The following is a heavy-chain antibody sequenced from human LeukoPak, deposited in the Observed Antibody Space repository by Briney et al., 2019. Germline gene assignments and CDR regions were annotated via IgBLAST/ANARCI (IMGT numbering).Heavy chain of an antibody. V-gene: IGHV3-23*01. J-gene: IGHJ4*02. Sequence: GGSLRLSCAASGFTFSSYAMSWVRQAPGKGLEWVSAISGSGGSTYYADSVKGRFTISRDNSKNTLYLQMDSLRAEDTAVYYCAKGHSSGYHIIDYWGQGTLVTVSS. CDR1: GFTFSSYA. CDR2: ISGSGGST. CDR3: AKGHSSGYHIIDY. D-gene: IGHD6-19*01.